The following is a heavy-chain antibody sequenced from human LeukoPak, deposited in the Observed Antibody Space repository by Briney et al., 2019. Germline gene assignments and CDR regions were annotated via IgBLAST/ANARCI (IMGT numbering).Heavy chain of an antibody. V-gene: IGHV5-51*01. CDR2: IYPGDSDT. CDR1: GYSFTSYW. J-gene: IGHJ6*02. Sequence: PGESLKISCKGSGYSFTSYWIGWVRLMPGKGLEWMGIIYPGDSDTRYSPSFQGQVTISADKSISTASLQWSSLKASDTAMYYCATPRDGSKGYYGMDVWGQGTTVTVSS. CDR3: ATPRDGSKGYYGMDV.